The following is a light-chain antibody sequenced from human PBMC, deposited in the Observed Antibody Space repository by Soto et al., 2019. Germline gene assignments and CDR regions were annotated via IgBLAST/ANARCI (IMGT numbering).Light chain of an antibody. V-gene: IGLV3-9*01. CDR1: NIGSKS. Sequence: SYELTQPLSVSVALGQTARITCGGNNIGSKSVHWYQQKPGQAPVRVIYRDSNRPSGIPERFSGSKSGNTATLTISRAQAGDEADYYCQVWDSSTGVFGGGTKVTVL. J-gene: IGLJ3*02. CDR2: RDS. CDR3: QVWDSSTGV.